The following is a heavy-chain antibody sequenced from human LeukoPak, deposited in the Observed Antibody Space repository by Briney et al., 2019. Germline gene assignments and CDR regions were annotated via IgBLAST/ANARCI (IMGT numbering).Heavy chain of an antibody. J-gene: IGHJ4*02. D-gene: IGHD6-19*01. Sequence: ASVKVSCKSSGYTFTVYYMHWVRLAPGQGLEWMGWINPNSGGTNYAQKFQGRVTMTRDTSISTAYMELSRLRSDDTAVYYCARVSGRGYSSGWLDYWGQGTLVTVSS. CDR2: INPNSGGT. CDR3: ARVSGRGYSSGWLDY. CDR1: GYTFTVYY. V-gene: IGHV1-2*02.